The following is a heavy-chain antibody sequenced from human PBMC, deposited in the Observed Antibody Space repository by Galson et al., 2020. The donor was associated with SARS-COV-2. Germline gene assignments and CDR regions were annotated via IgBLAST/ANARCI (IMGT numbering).Heavy chain of an antibody. CDR1: GFIFSNSH. CDR2: IKSGGDTI. J-gene: IGHJ5*02. V-gene: IGHV3-11*01. D-gene: IGHD3-16*01. Sequence: GGSLRLSCAASGFIFSNSHMTWIRQAPGKGLEWISYIKSGGDTIYYADSVKGRFTMSRDNANNLLYLQMNSLRVEDTAMYYCARDSWGSIDPWGQGTLVTVST. CDR3: ARDSWGSIDP.